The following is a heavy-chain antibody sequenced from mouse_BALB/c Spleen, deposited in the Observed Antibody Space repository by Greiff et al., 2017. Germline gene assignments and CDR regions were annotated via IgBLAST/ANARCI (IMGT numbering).Heavy chain of an antibody. CDR3: ALIYDGYPAWFAY. V-gene: IGHV1-12*01. J-gene: IGHJ3*01. D-gene: IGHD2-3*01. CDR2: IYPGNGDT. CDR1: GYTFTSYN. Sequence: QVQLQQPGAELVKPGASVKMSCKASGYTFTSYNMHWVKQTPGQGLEWIGAIYPGNGDTSYNQKFKGKATLTADKSSSTAYMQLSSLTSEDSAVYYCALIYDGYPAWFAYWGQGTLVTVSA.